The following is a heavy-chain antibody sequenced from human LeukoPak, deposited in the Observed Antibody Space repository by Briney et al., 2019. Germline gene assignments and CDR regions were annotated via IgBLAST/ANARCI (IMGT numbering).Heavy chain of an antibody. J-gene: IGHJ3*02. CDR1: GXSFTSYW. V-gene: IGHV5-51*01. CDR2: IYLGDSDT. D-gene: IGHD3-22*01. Sequence: GESLKISCKGSGXSFTSYWSGWVRQMPGKGLEWMGIIYLGDSDTRYSPSFQGQVTISADKSISTAYLQWSSLKASDTAMYYCARRYYYDSSGYYYGEDALDIWGQGTMVTVSS. CDR3: ARRYYYDSSGYYYGEDALDI.